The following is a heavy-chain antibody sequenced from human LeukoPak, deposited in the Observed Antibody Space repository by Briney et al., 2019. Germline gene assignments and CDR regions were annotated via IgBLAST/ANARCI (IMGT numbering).Heavy chain of an antibody. CDR2: IYYSGST. CDR3: ARADRLGYSNPGAFDI. V-gene: IGHV4-59*01. J-gene: IGHJ3*02. D-gene: IGHD4-11*01. Sequence: PSETLSLTCTVSGGSISSYYWSWIRQPPGKGLEWIGYIYYSGSTNYNPSLKSRVTISVDTSKNQFSLKLSSVTAADTAVYYCARADRLGYSNPGAFDIWGQGTMVTVSS. CDR1: GGSISSYY.